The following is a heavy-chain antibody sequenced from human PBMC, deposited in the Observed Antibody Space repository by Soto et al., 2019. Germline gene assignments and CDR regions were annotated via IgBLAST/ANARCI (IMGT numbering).Heavy chain of an antibody. Sequence: GGSLRLSCAASGFTFSSYAMSWVRQAPGKGLEWVSAISGSGGSTYYADSVKGRFTISRDNSKNTLYLQMNSLRAEDTAVYYCARASALLWFGELRSYFDYWGQGTLVTVSS. D-gene: IGHD3-10*01. V-gene: IGHV3-23*01. CDR1: GFTFSSYA. J-gene: IGHJ4*02. CDR2: ISGSGGST. CDR3: ARASALLWFGELRSYFDY.